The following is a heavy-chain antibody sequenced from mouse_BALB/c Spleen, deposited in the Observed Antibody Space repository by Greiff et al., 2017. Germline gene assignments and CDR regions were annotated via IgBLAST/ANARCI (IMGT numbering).Heavy chain of an antibody. CDR3: AREELDAMDY. V-gene: IGHV3-2*02. CDR1: GYSITSDYA. D-gene: IGHD4-1*01. CDR2: ISYSGST. Sequence: EVQGVESGPGLVKPSQSLSLTCTVTGYSITSDYAWNWIRQFPGNKLEWMGYISYSGSTSYNPSLKSRISITRDTSKNQFFLQLNSVTTEDTATYYCAREELDAMDYWGQGTSVTVSS. J-gene: IGHJ4*01.